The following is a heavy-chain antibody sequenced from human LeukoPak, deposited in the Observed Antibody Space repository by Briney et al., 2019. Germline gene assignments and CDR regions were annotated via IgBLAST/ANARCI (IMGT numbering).Heavy chain of an antibody. D-gene: IGHD3-10*01. J-gene: IGHJ4*02. CDR2: ISGSGGST. CDR1: GFTFSSYA. V-gene: IGHV3-23*01. Sequence: PGGSLRLSCAASGFTFSSYAMSWVRQAPGKGLEWVSAISGSGGSTYYADSVKGRFTISRDNSKNTLYLQMNSLRAEDTAVYYCAKDSYYYYGSGSYSGYWGQGTLVTVSS. CDR3: AKDSYYYYGSGSYSGY.